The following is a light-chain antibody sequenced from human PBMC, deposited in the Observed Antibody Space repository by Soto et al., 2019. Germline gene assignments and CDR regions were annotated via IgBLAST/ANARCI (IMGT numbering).Light chain of an antibody. CDR1: SRDIGAYNY. J-gene: IGLJ2*01. CDR2: DVN. V-gene: IGLV2-14*03. CDR3: TSYARSNTLT. Sequence: QSALTQPASVSGSPGQAITISCTGTSRDIGAYNYVSWFQQYPGKAPKPMIYDVNNRPSGVSDRFSGAKSGNTASLTFSGLQPEDEAVYYCTSYARSNTLTIGGGTKVTVL.